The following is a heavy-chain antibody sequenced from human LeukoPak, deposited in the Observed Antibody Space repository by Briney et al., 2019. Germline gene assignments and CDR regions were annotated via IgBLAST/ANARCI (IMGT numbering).Heavy chain of an antibody. J-gene: IGHJ5*02. CDR3: ARHGGIAAAGTGFDP. D-gene: IGHD6-13*01. CDR2: IYYSGST. CDR1: GGSISSSSYY. Sequence: NASETLPLTCTVSGGSISSSSYYWGWIRQPPGKRLEWIGSIYYSGSTYYNPSLKSRVTISVDTSKNQFSLKLSSVTAADTAVYYCARHGGIAAAGTGFDPWGQGTLVTVSS. V-gene: IGHV4-39*01.